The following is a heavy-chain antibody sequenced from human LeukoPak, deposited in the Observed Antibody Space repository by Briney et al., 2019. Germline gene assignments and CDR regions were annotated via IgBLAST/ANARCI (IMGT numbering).Heavy chain of an antibody. D-gene: IGHD2-21*02. CDR2: ITSSSGYI. Sequence: GGSLRLSYAASGFTFSSYSMNWVRQAPGKGLEWVSSITSSSGYIYHADSVKGRFTISRDNAKTSLYFQMTSLRAEDPPVYYCARVGGDGSYYYYMDVCGTGATGTASS. V-gene: IGHV3-21*01. J-gene: IGHJ6*03. CDR1: GFTFSSYS. CDR3: ARVGGDGSYYYYMDV.